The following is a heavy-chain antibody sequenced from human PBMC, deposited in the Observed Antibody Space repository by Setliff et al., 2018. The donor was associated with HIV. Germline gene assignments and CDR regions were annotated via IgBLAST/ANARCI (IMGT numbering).Heavy chain of an antibody. J-gene: IGHJ4*02. D-gene: IGHD3-22*01. V-gene: IGHV3-7*01. CDR3: AKVQQPFYFDSGGEGFDY. CDR2: IKQDGSEK. CDR1: GFTFSVYG. Sequence: GGSLRLSCEGSGFTFSVYGMHWVRQAPGKGLEWVANIKQDGSEKYYVDSVKGRFTISRDNAKNSLFVEMNILRVEDTAVYFCAKVQQPFYFDSGGEGFDYWGQGTLVTVSS.